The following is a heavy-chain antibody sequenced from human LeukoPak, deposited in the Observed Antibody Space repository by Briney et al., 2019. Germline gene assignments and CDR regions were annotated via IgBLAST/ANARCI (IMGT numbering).Heavy chain of an antibody. V-gene: IGHV4-39*07. CDR3: ARGGIFGEFDI. CDR2: IYYSGST. J-gene: IGHJ3*02. CDR1: GGSISSYY. Sequence: SETLSLTCTVSGGSISSYYWSWIRQPPGEGLEWIGSIYYSGSTHYNPSLKSRVTISVDTSKNQFSLKQSSVTAADTAVYYCARGGIFGEFDIWGQGTKVTVSS. D-gene: IGHD3-16*01.